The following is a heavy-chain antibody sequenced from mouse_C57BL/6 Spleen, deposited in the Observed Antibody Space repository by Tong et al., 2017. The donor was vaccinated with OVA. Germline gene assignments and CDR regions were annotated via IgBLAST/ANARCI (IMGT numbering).Heavy chain of an antibody. CDR3: ARYLVAYFDY. D-gene: IGHD1-1*01. V-gene: IGHV1-77*01. J-gene: IGHJ2*01. CDR1: GYTFTDYY. CDR2: IYPGSGNT. Sequence: VQLQESGAELARPGASVKLSCKASGYTFTDYYINWVKQRTGQGLEWIGEIYPGSGNTYYNEKFKGKATLTADKSSSTAYMQLSSLTSEDSAVYFCARYLVAYFDYWGQGTTHTVSS.